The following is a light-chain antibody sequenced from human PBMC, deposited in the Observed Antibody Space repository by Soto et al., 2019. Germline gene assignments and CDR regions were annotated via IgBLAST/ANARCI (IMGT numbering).Light chain of an antibody. CDR3: QQRSNWPQIT. V-gene: IGKV3-11*01. J-gene: IGKJ4*01. CDR1: QSVSKY. CDR2: DAS. Sequence: EIVLTQSPATLSLPPGERATLSCRASQSVSKYLAWYQQKPGQAPRLLIHDASNRATGIPARFSGSGSGTDFTLTISSLEPEDFGVYYCQQRSNWPQITFGGGTKAEIK.